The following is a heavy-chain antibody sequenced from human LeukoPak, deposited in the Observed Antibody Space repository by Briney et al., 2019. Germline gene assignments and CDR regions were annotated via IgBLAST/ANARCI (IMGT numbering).Heavy chain of an antibody. V-gene: IGHV4-34*01. CDR1: GGSISSGGYY. CDR2: INHSGST. Sequence: SETLSLTCAVSGGSISSGGYYWSWIRQPPGKGLEWIGEINHSGSTNYNPSLKSRVTISVDTSKNQFSLKLSSVTAADTAVYYCARGRSLDYWGQGTLVTVSS. J-gene: IGHJ4*02. CDR3: ARGRSLDY.